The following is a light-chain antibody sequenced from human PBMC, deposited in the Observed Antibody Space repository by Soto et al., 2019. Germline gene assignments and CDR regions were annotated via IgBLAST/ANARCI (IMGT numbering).Light chain of an antibody. Sequence: ETVLTQSPGTLSLSPGERATLSCRASQSIRSNYLAWYRQTPGQAPRLLIYGASNRATGTPDRFSGSGSGTDXTLXXSRLEPEDFALYYXQQYGSSPWTFGQGTKVEIK. J-gene: IGKJ1*01. CDR1: QSIRSNY. CDR2: GAS. V-gene: IGKV3-20*01. CDR3: QQYGSSPWT.